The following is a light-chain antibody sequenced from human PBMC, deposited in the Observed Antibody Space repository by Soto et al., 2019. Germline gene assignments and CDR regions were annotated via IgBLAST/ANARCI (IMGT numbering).Light chain of an antibody. V-gene: IGKV1-8*01. CDR3: QQYYEYPRT. CDR1: QALNGN. J-gene: IGKJ1*01. CDR2: ATS. Sequence: AIRMTQSPSSLSASTGDRVAITCRASQALNGNLAWYQQKSGKAPKVLIYATSTLQSGVPSRFSASGSGTDFTLTINSLHSEDVATYYCQQYYEYPRTFGQGTKVEIK.